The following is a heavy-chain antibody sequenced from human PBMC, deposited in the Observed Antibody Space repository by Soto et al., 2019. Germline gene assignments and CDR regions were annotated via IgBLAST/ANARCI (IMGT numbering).Heavy chain of an antibody. J-gene: IGHJ3*02. Sequence: QVQLQESGPGLVKPSQTLSLTCTVSGGSISSGGYYWSWIRQHPGKGLEWIGYIYYSGSTYYNPSLKSRVTISVDTSKNQFSLKLSSVTAADTAVYYCARAVNYYDSSGYYSPPNYGAFDIWGQGTMVTVSS. CDR3: ARAVNYYDSSGYYSPPNYGAFDI. V-gene: IGHV4-31*03. CDR1: GGSISSGGYY. CDR2: IYYSGST. D-gene: IGHD3-22*01.